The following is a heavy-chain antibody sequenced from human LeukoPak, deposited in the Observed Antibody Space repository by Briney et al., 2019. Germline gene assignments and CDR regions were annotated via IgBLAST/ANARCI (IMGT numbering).Heavy chain of an antibody. Sequence: GGSLRLSCAASGFTFSSYGMHWVRQAPGKGLEWVAVIWYDGSNKYYADSVKGRFTISRDNSKNTLYLQMNSLRAEDTAVNYCARVSGYSSGWYGSIDYWGQGTLVTVSS. V-gene: IGHV3-33*01. CDR1: GFTFSSYG. CDR3: ARVSGYSSGWYGSIDY. CDR2: IWYDGSNK. J-gene: IGHJ4*02. D-gene: IGHD6-19*01.